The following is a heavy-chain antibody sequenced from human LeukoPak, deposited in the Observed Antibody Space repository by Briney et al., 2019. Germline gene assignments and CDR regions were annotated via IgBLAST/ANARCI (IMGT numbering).Heavy chain of an antibody. CDR3: AIIAVAGPEDY. CDR1: GGSISGYY. D-gene: IGHD6-19*01. Sequence: PSETLSLTCTVSGGSISGYYWSWIRQPPGKGLEWIGDVYFSGSTNYNPSLKSRVTMSVDTSKNQFSLKLSSVTAADTAVYYCAIIAVAGPEDYWGQGTLVTVSS. V-gene: IGHV4-59*12. CDR2: VYFSGST. J-gene: IGHJ4*02.